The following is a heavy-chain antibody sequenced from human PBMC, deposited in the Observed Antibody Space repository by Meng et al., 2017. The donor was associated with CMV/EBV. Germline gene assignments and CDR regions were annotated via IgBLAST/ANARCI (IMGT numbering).Heavy chain of an antibody. Sequence: ASVKVSCKASGYTFTSYGISWVRQAPGQGLEWMGWISAYNGNTNYAQKLQGRVTMTTDTSTSTAYMELRSLRSDDTAVYYCARVKYYYDSNGQNHNWFDPWGQGTLVTVSS. CDR2: ISAYNGNT. J-gene: IGHJ5*02. CDR3: ARVKYYYDSNGQNHNWFDP. CDR1: GYTFTSYG. V-gene: IGHV1-18*01. D-gene: IGHD3-22*01.